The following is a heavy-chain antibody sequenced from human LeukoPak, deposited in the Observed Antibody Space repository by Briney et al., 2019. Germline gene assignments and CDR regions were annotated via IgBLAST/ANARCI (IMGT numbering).Heavy chain of an antibody. CDR2: MKQDGSEK. CDR3: VKTAYGDYGYFDY. J-gene: IGHJ4*02. D-gene: IGHD4-17*01. Sequence: GGSLRLSCVVSGFTFSSYWMSWVRQAPGQGLEWVANMKQDGSEKYYVDSVKGRFTISRDNAKNSLYLQMNSLRAEDTAVYYCVKTAYGDYGYFDYWGQGTLVTVSS. CDR1: GFTFSSYW. V-gene: IGHV3-7*03.